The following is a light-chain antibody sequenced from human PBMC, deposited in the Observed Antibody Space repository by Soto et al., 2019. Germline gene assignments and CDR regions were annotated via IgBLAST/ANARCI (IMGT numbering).Light chain of an antibody. J-gene: IGKJ2*01. CDR3: QQYGSSSYT. CDR2: GAS. CDR1: QSVSSTY. Sequence: EIVLTQSPGTLSLSPGERATLSCRASQSVSSTYLAWYQQNPGQAPRILIYGASSRATGIPDRFSGSGSGTDFTLTISRLEPEVFAVYFCQQYGSSSYTFGQGTKLEIK. V-gene: IGKV3-20*01.